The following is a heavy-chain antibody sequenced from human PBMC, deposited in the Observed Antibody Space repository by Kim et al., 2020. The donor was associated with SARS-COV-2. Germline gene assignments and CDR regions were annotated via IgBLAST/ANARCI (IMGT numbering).Heavy chain of an antibody. D-gene: IGHD1-26*01. CDR3: ATAPVVVGATLSDYYYYGMDV. Sequence: ASVKVSCKVSGYTLTELSMHWVRQAPGKGLEWMGGFDPEDGETIYAQKFQGRVTMTEDTSTDTAYMELSSLSSEDTAVYYCATAPVVVGATLSDYYYYGMDVWGQGTTVTVSS. CDR1: GYTLTELS. CDR2: FDPEDGET. J-gene: IGHJ6*02. V-gene: IGHV1-24*01.